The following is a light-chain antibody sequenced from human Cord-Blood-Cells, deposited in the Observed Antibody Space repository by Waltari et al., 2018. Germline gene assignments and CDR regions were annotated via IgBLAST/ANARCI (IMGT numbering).Light chain of an antibody. V-gene: IGLV3-21*02. CDR3: KVWESGSNHVV. CDR1: NNRSKS. Sequence: SYVLTQPPSVSVAPGQTARITCGGNNNRSKSVHRYQQKPGQAPVLGVYDDSDRPSGIPERFDGSNFENTATLSSSGVESGNEADFYFKVWESGSNHVVFGGGTNLTVL. CDR2: DDS. J-gene: IGLJ2*01.